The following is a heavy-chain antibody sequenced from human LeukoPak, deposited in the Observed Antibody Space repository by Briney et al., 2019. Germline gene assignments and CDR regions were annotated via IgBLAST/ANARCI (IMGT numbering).Heavy chain of an antibody. Sequence: SETLSLTCTVSGGSISSGSYYWSWIRQPAGKGLEWIGRIYTSGSTNYNPSLKSRVTISVDTSKNQFSLKLSSVTAADTAVYYCASYGEYYYDSSGYYRLLDYWGQGTLVTVSS. CDR2: IYTSGST. CDR3: ASYGEYYYDSSGYYRLLDY. J-gene: IGHJ4*02. CDR1: GGSISSGSYY. D-gene: IGHD3-22*01. V-gene: IGHV4-61*02.